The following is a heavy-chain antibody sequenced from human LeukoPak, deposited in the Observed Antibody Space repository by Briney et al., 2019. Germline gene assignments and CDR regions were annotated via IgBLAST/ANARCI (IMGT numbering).Heavy chain of an antibody. V-gene: IGHV4-34*01. J-gene: IGHJ4*01. Sequence: PSETLSLTCAVYGGSFSDYYWNWIRQPPGKGLEWIGEINHSGSTNYNPSLESRVTMSVDTFKNQFSLTLSSVTAADTAVYYCARVQDFETRGYYLGYWGHGTLVTVSS. D-gene: IGHD3-22*01. CDR3: ARVQDFETRGYYLGY. CDR1: GGSFSDYY. CDR2: INHSGST.